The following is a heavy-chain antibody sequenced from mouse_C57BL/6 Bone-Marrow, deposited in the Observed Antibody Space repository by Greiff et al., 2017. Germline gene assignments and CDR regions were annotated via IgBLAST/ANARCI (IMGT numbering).Heavy chain of an antibody. CDR1: GFTFSDYG. Sequence: EVQVVESGGGLVKPGGSLTLSCAASGFTFSDYGMHWVRQAPEKGLEWVAYISSGSSTIYYADTVKGRFTISRDNAKNTLFLQMTSLRSEDTAMYYCALDYDYHGYFDVWGTGTTVTVAA. CDR2: ISSGSSTI. CDR3: ALDYDYHGYFDV. J-gene: IGHJ1*03. V-gene: IGHV5-17*01. D-gene: IGHD2-4*01.